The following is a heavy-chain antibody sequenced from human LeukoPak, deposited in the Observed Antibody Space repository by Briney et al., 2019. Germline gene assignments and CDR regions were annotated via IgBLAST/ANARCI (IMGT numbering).Heavy chain of an antibody. Sequence: ASVKVSCKASGGTFSSYAISWVRQAPGQGLEWMGGIIPIFGTANYAQKFQGRVTITTDESTSTAYMELSSLRSEDTAVYYCARGFGGLRFLEWLWDYWGQGTLVTVSS. CDR2: IIPIFGTA. CDR3: ARGFGGLRFLEWLWDY. V-gene: IGHV1-69*05. CDR1: GGTFSSYA. D-gene: IGHD3-3*01. J-gene: IGHJ4*02.